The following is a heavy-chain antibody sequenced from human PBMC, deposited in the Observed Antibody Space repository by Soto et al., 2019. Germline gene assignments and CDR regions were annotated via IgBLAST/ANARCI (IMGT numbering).Heavy chain of an antibody. CDR3: AKEGIAVDGYFDY. CDR2: ISYDGSNK. J-gene: IGHJ4*02. V-gene: IGHV3-30*18. D-gene: IGHD6-19*01. Sequence: QVQLVQSGAEVKKPGASVKVSCKASGYTFSSYGMHWVRQAPGKGLEWVAVISYDGSNKYYADSVKGRFTISRAKSKNTLYLQMNSLTAEAPAVYYCAKEGIAVDGYFDYWGQGTLVTVSS. CDR1: GYTFSSYG.